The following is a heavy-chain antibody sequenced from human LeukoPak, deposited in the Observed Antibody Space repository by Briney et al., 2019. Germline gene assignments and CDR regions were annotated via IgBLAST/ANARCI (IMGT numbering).Heavy chain of an antibody. CDR1: GGSISSSSYY. V-gene: IGHV4-39*01. CDR2: IYYSGST. Sequence: SETLSLTCTVSGGSISSSSYYWGWIRQPPGKGLEWIGSIYYSGSTYYNPSLKSRVTISVDTSKNQFSLKLSSVTAADTAVYYCARRSDSDLFYYYYHMDVWGKGTTVTVSS. J-gene: IGHJ6*03. D-gene: IGHD2-21*01. CDR3: ARRSDSDLFYYYYHMDV.